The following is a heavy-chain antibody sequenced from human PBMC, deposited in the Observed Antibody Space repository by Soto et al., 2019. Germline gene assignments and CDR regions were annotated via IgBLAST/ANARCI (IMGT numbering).Heavy chain of an antibody. CDR3: ARGSSDY. Sequence: SETLSLTCAVYGGSFSGYYWSWIRQPPGKGLEWIGEINHSGSTNYNPSLKSRVTISVDTSKNQFSLKLSSVTAADTAVYYCARGSSDYWGQGTLVTVSS. CDR1: GGSFSGYY. V-gene: IGHV4-34*01. J-gene: IGHJ4*02. CDR2: INHSGST.